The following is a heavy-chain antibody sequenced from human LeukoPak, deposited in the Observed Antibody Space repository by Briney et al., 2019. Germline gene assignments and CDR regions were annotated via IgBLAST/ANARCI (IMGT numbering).Heavy chain of an antibody. Sequence: SETLSLTCTVSGGSISSYYWSWIRQPAGKGLEWIGRIYTSGSTNYNPSLKSRVTMSVDTSKNQFSLKLSSVTAADTAVYYCARGAFYCSSTSCSSYYYYYYMGVWGKGTTVTVSS. D-gene: IGHD2-2*01. J-gene: IGHJ6*03. V-gene: IGHV4-4*07. CDR2: IYTSGST. CDR3: ARGAFYCSSTSCSSYYYYYYMGV. CDR1: GGSISSYY.